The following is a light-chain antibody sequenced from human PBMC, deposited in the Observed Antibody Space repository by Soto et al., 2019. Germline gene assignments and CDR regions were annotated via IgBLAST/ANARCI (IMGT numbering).Light chain of an antibody. Sequence: DIQMTQSPSTLSASVGDRVTITCRASQSISSWLAWYQQKPGKAPKLLIYKASILESGVPSRFSGSGSGTEFTLTISSLQPDDFGTYYCQQYNSYPLTFGGGTKVEIK. CDR2: KAS. CDR3: QQYNSYPLT. V-gene: IGKV1-5*03. CDR1: QSISSW. J-gene: IGKJ4*01.